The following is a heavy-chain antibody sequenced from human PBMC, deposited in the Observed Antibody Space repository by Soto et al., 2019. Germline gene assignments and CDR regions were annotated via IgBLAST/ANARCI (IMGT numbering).Heavy chain of an antibody. CDR3: ARGKTYCGGDCYLWLSGAFDI. J-gene: IGHJ3*02. D-gene: IGHD2-21*02. Sequence: QVQLVESGGGLVKPGGSLRLSCAASGFTFSDYYMSWIRQAPGKGLEWVSYISSSGITIYYADSVKGRFTISRDNAKNSLYLQMNSLRAEDTAVYYCARGKTYCGGDCYLWLSGAFDIWGQGTMVTVSS. V-gene: IGHV3-11*01. CDR1: GFTFSDYY. CDR2: ISSSGITI.